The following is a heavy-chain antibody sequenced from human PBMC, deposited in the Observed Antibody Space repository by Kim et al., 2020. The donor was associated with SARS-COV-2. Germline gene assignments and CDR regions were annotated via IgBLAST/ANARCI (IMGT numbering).Heavy chain of an antibody. CDR2: IYYSGGT. V-gene: IGHV4-31*03. CDR1: GGSISSGCYY. Sequence: SETLSLTCTVSGGSISSGCYYWSCIRQHPGKGLEWLGYIYYSGGTYYNPSLKSRVTISVDTSKNQFSLQLSYVTAADTAVYYCARAPITRIVVVQVFDIRGQGTMVTVS. J-gene: IGHJ3*02. CDR3: ARAPITRIVVVQVFDI. D-gene: IGHD3-22*01.